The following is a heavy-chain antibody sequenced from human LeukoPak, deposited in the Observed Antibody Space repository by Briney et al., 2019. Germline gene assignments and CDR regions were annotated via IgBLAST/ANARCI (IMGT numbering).Heavy chain of an antibody. Sequence: GGSLRLSCAASGFTFSNYWLNWVRQAPGKGLEWVATINQNGRGVHYVDSVRGRFTISRDNARDSLYLQMNSLRAEDTAVYYCARDEGTSGYDLLDYWGQGTLVTVSS. CDR1: GFTFSNYW. V-gene: IGHV3-7*03. D-gene: IGHD5-12*01. CDR2: INQNGRGV. J-gene: IGHJ4*01. CDR3: ARDEGTSGYDLLDY.